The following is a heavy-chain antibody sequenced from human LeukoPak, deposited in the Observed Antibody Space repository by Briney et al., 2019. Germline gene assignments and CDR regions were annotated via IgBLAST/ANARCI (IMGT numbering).Heavy chain of an antibody. D-gene: IGHD4-11*01. J-gene: IGHJ4*02. CDR3: AREALPTVTPIG. V-gene: IGHV1-69*04. CDR1: GGTFSSYT. CDR2: IIPILGIA. Sequence: SVKVSCKASGGTFSSYTISWVRQAPGQGLEWMGRIIPILGIANYAQKFQGRVTITADKSTSTAYMELSSLRSEDTAVYYCAREALPTVTPIGWGQGTLVTVSS.